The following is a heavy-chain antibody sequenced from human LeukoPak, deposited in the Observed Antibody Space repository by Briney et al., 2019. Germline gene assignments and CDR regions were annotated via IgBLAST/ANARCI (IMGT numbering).Heavy chain of an antibody. D-gene: IGHD3-3*01. J-gene: IGHJ4*02. V-gene: IGHV4-4*07. CDR1: GGSISSYY. CDR3: VSTAYNDFWSGRPGYFDY. CDR2: IYTSGST. Sequence: SETLSLTFTVSGGSISSYYWSWIRQPAGKGLEWIGRIYTSGSTNYNPSLKSRVTMSVDTSKNQFSLKLSSVTAADTAVYYCVSTAYNDFWSGRPGYFDYWGQGALVTVSS.